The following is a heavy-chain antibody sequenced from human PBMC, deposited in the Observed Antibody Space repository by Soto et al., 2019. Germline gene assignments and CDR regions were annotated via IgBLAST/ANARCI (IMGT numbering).Heavy chain of an antibody. Sequence: SETLSLTCTVSGDSITSINYYWGWIRQPPGKGLEWIGSIYYSGSAYYNPSLKSRVTIFVDTSKNQFSLEVSSVTAADTGLYYCASRRSSWYYDSWGQGTLVTVS. J-gene: IGHJ4*01. CDR2: IYYSGSA. V-gene: IGHV4-39*01. CDR1: GDSITSINYY. D-gene: IGHD6-13*01. CDR3: ASRRSSWYYDS.